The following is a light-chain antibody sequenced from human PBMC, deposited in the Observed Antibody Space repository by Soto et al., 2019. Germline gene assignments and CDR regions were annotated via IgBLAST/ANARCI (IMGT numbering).Light chain of an antibody. CDR2: AAS. Sequence: DIQMTQSPSSLSASVGDRVTITCRASQSISSYLNWYQQKPGKAPKLLIYAASSLKSGVPSRFSGSGSGPDFTLTISSLQPEDFATYYCQQSYSTPLTFGGGTKVEIK. CDR1: QSISSY. J-gene: IGKJ4*01. CDR3: QQSYSTPLT. V-gene: IGKV1-39*01.